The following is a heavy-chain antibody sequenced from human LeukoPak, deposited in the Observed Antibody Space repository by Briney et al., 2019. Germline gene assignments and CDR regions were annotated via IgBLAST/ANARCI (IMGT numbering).Heavy chain of an antibody. J-gene: IGHJ6*03. CDR3: ARVLAGYYYYYMDV. V-gene: IGHV4-39*07. CDR2: IYYGGDT. CDR1: GGSITSYSYY. Sequence: PSETLSLTCTVSGGSITSYSYYWGWIRQPPGKGLEWIASIYYGGDTNYNPSLKSRVTISVDTSKNQFSLKLSSVTAADTAVYYCARVLAGYYYYYMDVWGKGTTVTVSS.